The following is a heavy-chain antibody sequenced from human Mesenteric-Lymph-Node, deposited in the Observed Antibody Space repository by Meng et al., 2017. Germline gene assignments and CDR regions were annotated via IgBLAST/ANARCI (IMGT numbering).Heavy chain of an antibody. CDR3: ARVGEYSGSYYYDY. Sequence: EVQVVESGGGLVKPGGSLRLSCAASGFTFSSYSMNWVRQAPGKGLEWVSSISSSSSYIYYADSVKGRFTISRDNAKNSLYLQMNSLRAEDTAVYYCARVGEYSGSYYYDYWGQGTLVTVSS. J-gene: IGHJ4*02. CDR2: ISSSSSYI. CDR1: GFTFSSYS. D-gene: IGHD1-26*01. V-gene: IGHV3-21*01.